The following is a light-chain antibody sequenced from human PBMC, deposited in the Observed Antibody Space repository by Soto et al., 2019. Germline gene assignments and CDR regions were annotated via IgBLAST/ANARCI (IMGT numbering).Light chain of an antibody. J-gene: IGLJ2*01. V-gene: IGLV2-14*02. Sequence: QSALTQPASVSGSPGQSITISCTGTNSDVGNYNLVSWYQQHPGEAPKLMIYEGSKRPSGVSNRFSGSKSGNTASLTISGLRAEDEAEYFCCSYTSSDTMIFGGGTKVTVL. CDR1: NSDVGNYNL. CDR2: EGS. CDR3: CSYTSSDTMI.